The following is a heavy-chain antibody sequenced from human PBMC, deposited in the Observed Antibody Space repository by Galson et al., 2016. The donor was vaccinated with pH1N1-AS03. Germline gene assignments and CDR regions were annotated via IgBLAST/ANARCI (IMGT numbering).Heavy chain of an antibody. J-gene: IGHJ6*02. CDR3: AREKHTVTGEGMYYGMDV. D-gene: IGHD4-17*01. CDR1: GGSINSYF. V-gene: IGHV4-59*01. Sequence: TLSLTCSVSGGSINSYFWSWIRQPPGKGQEWIGYISDSGSTNYNPSLESRVTISVDTSNNQFSLKLSSVTAADTAVYYCAREKHTVTGEGMYYGMDVWGQGTTVTVSS. CDR2: ISDSGST.